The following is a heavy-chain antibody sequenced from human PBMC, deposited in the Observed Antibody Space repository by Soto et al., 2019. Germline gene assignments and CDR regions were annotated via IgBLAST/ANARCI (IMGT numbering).Heavy chain of an antibody. CDR1: GFTFSSYS. CDR3: ARDGLYSSGWNRNRGGMDV. J-gene: IGHJ6*02. CDR2: ISSSSSTI. V-gene: IGHV3-48*01. Sequence: GGSLRLSCAASGFTFSSYSMNWVRQAPGKGLEWVSYISSSSSTIYYADSVKGRFTISRDNAKNSLYLQMNSLRAEDTAVYYCARDGLYSSGWNRNRGGMDVWGQGTTVTVSS. D-gene: IGHD6-19*01.